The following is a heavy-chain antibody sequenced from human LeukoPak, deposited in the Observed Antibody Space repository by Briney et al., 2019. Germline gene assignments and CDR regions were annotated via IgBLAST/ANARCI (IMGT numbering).Heavy chain of an antibody. CDR2: ISSRSSYT. CDR1: GFTFSDYY. J-gene: IGHJ3*02. Sequence: PGRSLRLSCAVSGFTFSDYYMNWIRQAPRKGLEWVSSISSRSSYTDYADSVKGLFTISRDNAKNSLYLQMNSLGAEDTAVYYCARKVVGGPVGAFDIWGQGTMVTVSS. V-gene: IGHV3-11*03. CDR3: ARKVVGGPVGAFDI. D-gene: IGHD2-15*01.